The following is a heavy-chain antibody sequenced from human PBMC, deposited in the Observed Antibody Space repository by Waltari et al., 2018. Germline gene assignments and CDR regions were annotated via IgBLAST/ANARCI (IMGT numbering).Heavy chain of an antibody. V-gene: IGHV4-34*01. J-gene: IGHJ4*02. Sequence: QVQLQQWGAGLWKPSETLSLTCAVSGGSFSGYSWSWSRQPPGTGLEWIGEINHSGSTNDNPSLKSRVTISVDTSKNQFSLKLSSVTAADTAVYYCARAMSSSWLSFDYWGQGTLVTVSS. CDR1: GGSFSGYS. CDR2: INHSGST. D-gene: IGHD6-13*01. CDR3: ARAMSSSWLSFDY.